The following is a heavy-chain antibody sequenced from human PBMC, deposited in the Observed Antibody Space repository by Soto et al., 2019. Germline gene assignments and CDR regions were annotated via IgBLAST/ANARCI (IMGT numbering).Heavy chain of an antibody. CDR1: GFTFSSYA. CDR2: ISYDGSNK. Sequence: ESGGGVVQPGRSLRLSCAASGFTFSSYAMHWVRQAPGKGLEWVAVISYDGSNKYYADSVKGRFTISRDNSKNTLYLQMNSLRAEDTAVYYCARDSARYYDSSGYYGYWGQGTLVTVSS. V-gene: IGHV3-30-3*01. CDR3: ARDSARYYDSSGYYGY. D-gene: IGHD3-22*01. J-gene: IGHJ4*02.